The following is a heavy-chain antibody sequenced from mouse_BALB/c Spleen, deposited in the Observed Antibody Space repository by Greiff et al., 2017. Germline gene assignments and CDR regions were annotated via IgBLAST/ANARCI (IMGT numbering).Heavy chain of an antibody. CDR2: ISYSGST. D-gene: IGHD2-4*01. CDR1: GYSITSDYA. CDR3: ARWDDYSWFAY. J-gene: IGHJ3*01. V-gene: IGHV3-2*02. Sequence: VQLKESGPGLVKPSQSLSLTCTVTGYSITSDYAWNWIRQFPGNKLEWMGYISYSGSTSYNPSLKSRISITRDTSKNQFFLQLNSVTTEDTATYYCARWDDYSWFAYWGQGTLVTVSA.